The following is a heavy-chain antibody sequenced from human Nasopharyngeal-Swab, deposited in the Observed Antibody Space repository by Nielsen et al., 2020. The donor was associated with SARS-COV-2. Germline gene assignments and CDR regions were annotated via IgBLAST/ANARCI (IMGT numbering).Heavy chain of an antibody. J-gene: IGHJ6*02. CDR2: INPSGGGT. CDR3: ARNIVVVPAAILYYYYAMDV. D-gene: IGHD2-2*01. Sequence: ASVKVSCKASGYTFNSHYMHWVRQAPGQGPEWMGIINPSGGGTSYAQKFQGRVTMTSDMSTGTVYMELSSLRSEDTAVYYCARNIVVVPAAILYYYYAMDVWGQGTTVTVSS. CDR1: GYTFNSHY. V-gene: IGHV1-46*02.